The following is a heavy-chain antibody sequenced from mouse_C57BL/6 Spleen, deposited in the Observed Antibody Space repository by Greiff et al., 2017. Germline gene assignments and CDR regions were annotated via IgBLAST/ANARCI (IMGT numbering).Heavy chain of an antibody. V-gene: IGHV1-55*01. J-gene: IGHJ3*01. CDR1: GYTFTSYW. CDR2: IYPGSGST. Sequence: VQLQQPGAELVKPGASVKMSCKASGYTFTSYWITWVKQRPGQGLEWIGDIYPGSGSTNYNEKFKSKATLTVDTSSSTAYMQLSSLTSEDSAVYYCARTDYGREDWFAYWGQGTLVTVSA. D-gene: IGHD2-1*01. CDR3: ARTDYGREDWFAY.